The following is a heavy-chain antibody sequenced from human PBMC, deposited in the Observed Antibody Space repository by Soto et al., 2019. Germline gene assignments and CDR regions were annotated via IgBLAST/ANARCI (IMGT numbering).Heavy chain of an antibody. V-gene: IGHV3-21*01. CDR3: AREESYSDAFDI. Sequence: EVKLVESWGGLVKPGGSLRLSCAASGFTFSSYSMNWVRQAPGKGLEWVSSISSSSSYIYYADSVKGRFTISRDNAKNSLYLQMNSLRAEDTAVYYCAREESYSDAFDIWGQGTMVTVSS. D-gene: IGHD1-26*01. CDR1: GFTFSSYS. CDR2: ISSSSSYI. J-gene: IGHJ3*02.